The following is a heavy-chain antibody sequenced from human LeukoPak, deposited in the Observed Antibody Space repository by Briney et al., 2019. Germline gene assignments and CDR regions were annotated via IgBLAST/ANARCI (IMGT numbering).Heavy chain of an antibody. CDR2: IKQDGSEK. CDR3: ARDRQIAY. Sequence: GGSLRLSCAAPGFTFSNYLLTVVRQAPGQGLEWVANIKQDGSEKHYVDSVKGRFTISRDNAKNSLYLQMNSLRAEDTAVYYCARDRQIAYWGQGTLVTVSS. J-gene: IGHJ4*02. CDR1: GFTFSNYL. V-gene: IGHV3-7*01.